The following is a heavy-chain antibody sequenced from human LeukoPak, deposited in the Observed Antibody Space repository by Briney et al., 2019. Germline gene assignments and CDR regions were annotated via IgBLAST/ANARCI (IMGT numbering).Heavy chain of an antibody. CDR2: IYPGDSDT. J-gene: IGHJ3*02. CDR3: ARDAYGNYGDAFDI. CDR1: GYTFTNYW. D-gene: IGHD1-7*01. V-gene: IGHV5-51*01. Sequence: GESLKISCKGSGYTFTNYWIGWVRQMPGKGLEWMGIIYPGDSDTRYSPSFQGQVTVSADMSISTAYLQWGSLKASDTAMYYCARDAYGNYGDAFDIWGQGTMVTVSS.